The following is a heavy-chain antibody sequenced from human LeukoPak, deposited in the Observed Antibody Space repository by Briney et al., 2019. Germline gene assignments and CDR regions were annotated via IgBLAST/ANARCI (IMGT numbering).Heavy chain of an antibody. D-gene: IGHD6-13*01. CDR1: GFTFSIYA. Sequence: PGGSLRLSCTASGFTFSIYAMSWVRQAPGKGLEWVSGISGSGGSTYYADSVKGRFTISRDNSKNTLYLQMNSLRAEDTAVYYCAKAVAVAGAGDYWGQGTLVTVSS. V-gene: IGHV3-23*01. J-gene: IGHJ4*02. CDR3: AKAVAVAGAGDY. CDR2: ISGSGGST.